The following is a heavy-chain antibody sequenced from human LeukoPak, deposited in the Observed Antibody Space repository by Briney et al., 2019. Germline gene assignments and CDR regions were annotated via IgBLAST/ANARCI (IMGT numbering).Heavy chain of an antibody. CDR3: ARDLYGGNSFDY. V-gene: IGHV3-30-3*01. Sequence: GRSLRLSCAASGFTFSSYDMHWVREAPGKGLEWVAVISYDGSNKYYADSVKGRFTISRDNSKDTLYLQMNSLRAEDTAVYYCARDLYGGNSFDYWGQGTLVTVSS. J-gene: IGHJ4*02. D-gene: IGHD4-23*01. CDR2: ISYDGSNK. CDR1: GFTFSSYD.